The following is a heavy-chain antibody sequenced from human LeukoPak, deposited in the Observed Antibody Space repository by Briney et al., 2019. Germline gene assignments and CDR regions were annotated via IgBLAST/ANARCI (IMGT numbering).Heavy chain of an antibody. CDR3: AHLTATAYFYDY. Sequence: SGPTLVNPTQTLTLTCTFSGFSLSTSGVAVGWIRQPPGKALEWLVHIYWNADKYYSLSLKTRLTITKDTSKNQVVLTMTNMDPVDTATYYCAHLTATAYFYDYWGQGTLVTVSS. CDR2: IYWNADK. V-gene: IGHV2-5*01. J-gene: IGHJ4*02. CDR1: GFSLSTSGVA. D-gene: IGHD5-18*01.